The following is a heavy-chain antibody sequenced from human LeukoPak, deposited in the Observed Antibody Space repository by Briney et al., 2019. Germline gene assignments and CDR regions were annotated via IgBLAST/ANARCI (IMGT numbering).Heavy chain of an antibody. Sequence: ASVKVSCKASGGTFSSYAISWVRQAPGQGLEWMGWISAYNGNTNYAQKLQDRVTMTTDTSTSTAYMELRSLRSDDTAVYYCAAGHSSSWYEIDIWGQGTMVTVSS. CDR1: GGTFSSYA. V-gene: IGHV1-18*01. CDR2: ISAYNGNT. D-gene: IGHD6-13*01. J-gene: IGHJ3*02. CDR3: AAGHSSSWYEIDI.